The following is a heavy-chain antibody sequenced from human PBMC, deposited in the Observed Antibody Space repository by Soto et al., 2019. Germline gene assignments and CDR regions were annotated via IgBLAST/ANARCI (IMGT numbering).Heavy chain of an antibody. D-gene: IGHD5-12*01. CDR3: AKDRGYEILDS. J-gene: IGHJ4*02. CDR1: GFTFTNYG. CDR2: ISHDGINK. Sequence: GGSLRLSCAASGFTFTNYGLHGVRQAPGKGLEWVAVISHDGINKYYEDSVKGRFTISRDTSKNTLYLQMNSLRPEDTAVYFCAKDRGYEILDSWGQGTQVTVSS. V-gene: IGHV3-30*18.